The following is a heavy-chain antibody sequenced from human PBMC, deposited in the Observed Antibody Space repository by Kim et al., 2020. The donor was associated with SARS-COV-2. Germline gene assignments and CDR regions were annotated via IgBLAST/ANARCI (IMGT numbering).Heavy chain of an antibody. V-gene: IGHV3-30*07. D-gene: IGHD3-22*01. J-gene: IGHJ6*02. CDR3: ARDGSITMIVVVITEGMDV. Sequence: GRFTSSRDNSKNTLYRQMNSLRAEDTAVYYCARDGSITMIVVVITEGMDVWGQGTTVTVSS.